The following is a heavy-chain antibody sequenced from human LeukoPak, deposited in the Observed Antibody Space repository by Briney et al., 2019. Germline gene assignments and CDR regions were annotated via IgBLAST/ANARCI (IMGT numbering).Heavy chain of an antibody. V-gene: IGHV3-23*01. Sequence: PGGSLRLSCAASGFTFSSYAMSWVRQAPGKGLEWVSAISGSGGSTYYADSVKGRFTISRDNSKNTLYLQMNSLRAEDTAVYYCAKDTAAIFGVVIILGYYGMDVWGQGTTVTVSS. D-gene: IGHD3-3*01. CDR1: GFTFSSYA. J-gene: IGHJ6*02. CDR3: AKDTAAIFGVVIILGYYGMDV. CDR2: ISGSGGST.